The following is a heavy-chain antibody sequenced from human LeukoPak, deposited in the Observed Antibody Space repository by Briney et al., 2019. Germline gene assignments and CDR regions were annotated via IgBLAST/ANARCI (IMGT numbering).Heavy chain of an antibody. Sequence: PGGSLRLSCAASGFTFSSYAMHWVRQAPGKGLEYVSAISSNGGSTYYANSVKGRFTISRDNSKSTLYLQMGSLRAEDMAVYYCARGNLRQQLGYWGQGTLVTVSS. CDR1: GFTFSSYA. V-gene: IGHV3-64*01. CDR2: ISSNGGST. J-gene: IGHJ4*02. CDR3: ARGNLRQQLGY. D-gene: IGHD6-13*01.